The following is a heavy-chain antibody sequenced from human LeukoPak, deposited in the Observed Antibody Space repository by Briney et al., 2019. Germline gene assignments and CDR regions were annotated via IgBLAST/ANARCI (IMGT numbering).Heavy chain of an antibody. Sequence: GGSLRLSCAASGFTFSSYWMHWVRQAPGKGLVWVSRINSDGSSTSYADSVKGRFTISRDNSKNTLYLQMNSLRAEDTAVYYCAKDLYSYGPDAFDIWGQGTMVTVSS. CDR2: INSDGSST. V-gene: IGHV3-74*01. CDR3: AKDLYSYGPDAFDI. D-gene: IGHD5-18*01. J-gene: IGHJ3*02. CDR1: GFTFSSYW.